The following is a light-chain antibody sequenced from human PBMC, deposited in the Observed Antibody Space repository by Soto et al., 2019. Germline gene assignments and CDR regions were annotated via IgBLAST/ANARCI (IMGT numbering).Light chain of an antibody. V-gene: IGKV3D-15*01. CDR3: LQQNNWPYT. Sequence: PGDRAALSCRASQPIASNVAWYQQRPGQPPSLLIYGASTRAPDVPDGFTGSGSGTQVTLTISSLHSEDFATYFCLQQNNWPYTFGQGKKVDNK. CDR2: GAS. J-gene: IGKJ2*01. CDR1: QPIASN.